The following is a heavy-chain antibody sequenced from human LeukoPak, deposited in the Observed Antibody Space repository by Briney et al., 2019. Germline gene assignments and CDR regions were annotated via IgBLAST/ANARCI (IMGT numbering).Heavy chain of an antibody. D-gene: IGHD1-26*01. Sequence: GGSLRLSCAGSGFTFSSNAMSWVRRAPGKGLEWVSAISGSGGSTYYADSVKGRFTISRDNSKNTLYLQMNSLRAEDTAVYYCAKATKSHRSYSGSHADYWGQGTLVTVSS. V-gene: IGHV3-23*01. CDR3: AKATKSHRSYSGSHADY. J-gene: IGHJ4*02. CDR1: GFTFSSNA. CDR2: ISGSGGST.